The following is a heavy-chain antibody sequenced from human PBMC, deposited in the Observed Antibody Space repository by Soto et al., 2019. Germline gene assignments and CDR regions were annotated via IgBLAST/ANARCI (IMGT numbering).Heavy chain of an antibody. J-gene: IGHJ4*02. V-gene: IGHV3-23*01. CDR1: GFTFSNYA. CDR3: AKGLGSSWYEIAY. D-gene: IGHD6-13*01. CDR2: ISGSGGST. Sequence: EVQLLESGGGLVQPGGSLRLSCAASGFTFSNYAVTWVRQAPGKGLEWVSTISGSGGSTYYADSVKGRFTISRDNSKNTLYLQMTSPRAENTAVYYCAKGLGSSWYEIAYWGQGTLVTFSS.